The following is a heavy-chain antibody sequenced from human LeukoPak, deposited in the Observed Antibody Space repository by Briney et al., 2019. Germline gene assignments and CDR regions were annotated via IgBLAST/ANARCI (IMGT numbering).Heavy chain of an antibody. D-gene: IGHD3-22*01. CDR2: ISAYDGNT. J-gene: IGHJ4*02. CDR3: ARDRKYYYGSSGYSTFDY. V-gene: IGHV1-18*01. Sequence: ASVKVSCKASGYTFTSYGISWVRQARGQGLEWMGWISAYDGNTNYAQKLQGRVTMTTDTSTSTAYMELRSLRSDDTAVYYCARDRKYYYGSSGYSTFDYWGQGTLVTVSS. CDR1: GYTFTSYG.